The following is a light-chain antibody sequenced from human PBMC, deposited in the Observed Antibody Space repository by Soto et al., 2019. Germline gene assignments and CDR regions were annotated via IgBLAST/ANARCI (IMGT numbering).Light chain of an antibody. CDR2: DAS. CDR1: QSISSW. V-gene: IGKV1-5*01. Sequence: DIQMTQSPSTLSSSLGDRVTITCRASQSISSWLAWYQQKPGKAPKLLIYDASSLESGVPSRFIGSGSGTEFTLTIRSMKPDDFATDYCQQYNSYWTFCQGTKVDIK. CDR3: QQYNSYWT. J-gene: IGKJ1*01.